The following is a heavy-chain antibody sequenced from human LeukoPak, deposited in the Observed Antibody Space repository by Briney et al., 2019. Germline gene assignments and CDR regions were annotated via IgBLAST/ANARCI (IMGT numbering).Heavy chain of an antibody. V-gene: IGHV3-7*01. D-gene: IGHD3-3*01. CDR3: ASAFWSGYYRSLDY. J-gene: IGHJ4*02. CDR2: IKQDGSEK. CDR1: GFTFSSYW. Sequence: GGSLRLSCAASGFTFSSYWMSWVRQTPGKGLEWVANIKQDGSEKYYVDSVKGRFTISRDNAKNSLYLQMNSLRAEDTAVYYCASAFWSGYYRSLDYWGQGTLVTVSS.